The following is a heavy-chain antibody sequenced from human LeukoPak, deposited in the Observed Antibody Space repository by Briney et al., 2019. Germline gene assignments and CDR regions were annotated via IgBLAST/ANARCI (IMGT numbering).Heavy chain of an antibody. CDR1: GYTFTSYG. Sequence: GASVKVSCKASGYTFTSYGISWVRQDPGQGLEWMGWINPNSGGTNYAQKFQGRVTMTRDTSISTAYMELSRLRSDDTAVYYCARESGDLYNWFDPWGQGTLVTVSS. J-gene: IGHJ5*02. D-gene: IGHD4-17*01. CDR2: INPNSGGT. V-gene: IGHV1-2*02. CDR3: ARESGDLYNWFDP.